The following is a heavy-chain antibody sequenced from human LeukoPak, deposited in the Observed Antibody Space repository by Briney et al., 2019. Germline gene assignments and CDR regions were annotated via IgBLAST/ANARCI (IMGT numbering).Heavy chain of an antibody. CDR3: ARVLSGRGSLYDYYYYMDV. Sequence: IQPGGSLRLSCTVSGFTVSSNYMSWVRQAPGKGLEWVSVTYSNGRTYYADSVKGRFTISRDISKNTLYLQMNSLRAEDTAVYYCARVLSGRGSLYDYYYYMDVWGKGTTVTISS. CDR1: GFTVSSNY. D-gene: IGHD3-10*01. J-gene: IGHJ6*03. V-gene: IGHV3-53*01. CDR2: TYSNGRT.